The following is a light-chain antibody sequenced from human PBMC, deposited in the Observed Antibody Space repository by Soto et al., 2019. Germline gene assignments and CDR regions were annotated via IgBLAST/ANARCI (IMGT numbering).Light chain of an antibody. V-gene: IGKV3-15*01. CDR3: QHYNSYSEA. CDR1: QSVSSY. CDR2: GAS. Sequence: PGERATLSCRASQSVSSYLAWYQQKPGQAPRLLIYGASTRATGIPARFSGSGSGTEFTLTISSLQPDDFATYYCQHYNSYSEAFGQGTKV. J-gene: IGKJ1*01.